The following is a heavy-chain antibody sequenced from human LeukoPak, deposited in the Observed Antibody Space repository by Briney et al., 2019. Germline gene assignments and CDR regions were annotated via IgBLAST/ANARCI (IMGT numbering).Heavy chain of an antibody. CDR2: ISYDGSNK. D-gene: IGHD6-19*01. J-gene: IGHJ6*02. V-gene: IGHV3-30*18. Sequence: GRSLRLSCAASGFTFSSYGMHWVRQAPGKGLEWVAVISYDGSNKYYADSVKGRFTISRDNSKNTLYLQMNSLRAEDTAVYYCAKDGDRYSSGWYGNYYYGMDVWGQGTTVTVSS. CDR1: GFTFSSYG. CDR3: AKDGDRYSSGWYGNYYYGMDV.